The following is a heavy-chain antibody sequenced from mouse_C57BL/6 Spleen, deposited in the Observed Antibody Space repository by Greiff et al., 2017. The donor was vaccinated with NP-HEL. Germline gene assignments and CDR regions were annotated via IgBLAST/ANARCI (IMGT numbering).Heavy chain of an antibody. J-gene: IGHJ4*01. CDR2: IYPGSGST. D-gene: IGHD1-1*01. CDR1: GYTFTSYW. Sequence: VQLQQPGAELVKPGASVKMSCKASGYTFTSYWITWVKQRPGQGLEWIGDIYPGSGSTNYNEKFKSKATLTVDTSSSTAYMQLSSLTSEDSAVYYCAREGLLRPCAMDYWGQGTSVTVSS. CDR3: AREGLLRPCAMDY. V-gene: IGHV1-55*01.